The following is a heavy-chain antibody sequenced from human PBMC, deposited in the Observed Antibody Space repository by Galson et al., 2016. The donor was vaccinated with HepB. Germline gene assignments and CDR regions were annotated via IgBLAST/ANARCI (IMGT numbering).Heavy chain of an antibody. J-gene: IGHJ4*02. V-gene: IGHV3-73*01. Sequence: SLRLSCAATGFSLSVSAVHWVRQASGKGLEWIGRIEKKEKGYVTEYSASVEGRFTVSRDNAKNSLYLQMNSLRAEDTAVYYCAREPVRLDDLLTGPPKNPDYWGQGTLITVSS. CDR3: AREPVRLDDLLTGPPKNPDY. D-gene: IGHD3-9*01. CDR1: GFSLSVSA. CDR2: IEKKEKGYVT.